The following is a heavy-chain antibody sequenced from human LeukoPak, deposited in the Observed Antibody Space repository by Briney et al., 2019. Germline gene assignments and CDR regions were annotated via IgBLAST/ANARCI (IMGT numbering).Heavy chain of an antibody. D-gene: IGHD2-15*01. V-gene: IGHV4-59*08. CDR1: GDSLSSYH. Sequence: PSETLSLTCTVSGDSLSSYHWNWIRQPPGKGLEWIGYIYYSGTTNQNPSLNYNPSLKSRVTISADTSKNQFSLKLSSVTAADTAVYFCARRGPPWWDYWGRGTLVTVSS. CDR3: ARRGPPWWDY. CDR2: IYYSGTTNQNPSL. J-gene: IGHJ4*02.